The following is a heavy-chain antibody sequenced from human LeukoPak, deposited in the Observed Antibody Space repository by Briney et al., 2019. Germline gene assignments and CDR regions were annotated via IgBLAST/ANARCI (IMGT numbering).Heavy chain of an antibody. CDR1: GGSISSGGYY. V-gene: IGHV4-31*03. J-gene: IGHJ4*02. D-gene: IGHD3-22*01. CDR2: IYYSGST. CDR3: ARSGADYYDSSGYYYFDY. Sequence: PSETLSLTCSVSGGSISSGGYYWSWIRLHPGKGLEWIGYIYYSGSTYYNPSLKSRVTISVDTSKNQFSLKLSSVTAADTAVYYCARSGADYYDSSGYYYFDYWGQGTLVTVSS.